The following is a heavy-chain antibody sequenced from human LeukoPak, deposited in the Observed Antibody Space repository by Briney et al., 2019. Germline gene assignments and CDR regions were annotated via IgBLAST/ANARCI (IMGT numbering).Heavy chain of an antibody. CDR3: ARHGYYDSWDWFDP. CDR2: IYYSGST. V-gene: IGHV4-59*08. J-gene: IGHJ5*02. CDR1: GGSMVSYY. D-gene: IGHD3-3*01. Sequence: KPSETLSLTCTVSGGSMVSYYWSWIRQPPGKGLECIGYIYYSGSTNYNLSLKSRVTISVDTSKNQFSLKLSSVTAADTAVYYCARHGYYDSWDWFDPWGQGTLVTVSS.